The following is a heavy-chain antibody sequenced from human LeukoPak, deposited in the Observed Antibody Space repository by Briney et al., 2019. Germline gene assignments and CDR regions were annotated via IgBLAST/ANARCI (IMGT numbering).Heavy chain of an antibody. CDR2: IYYSGTT. V-gene: IGHV4-61*01. J-gene: IGHJ4*02. D-gene: IGHD4-11*01. CDR1: GGSVSSGTYY. CDR3: ARDRVRGNSNPFFDY. Sequence: TSETLSLTCTVSGGSVSSGTYYWSWIRQPPGKGLEWIGYIYYSGTTNYNPSLKSRVTISVGTSKNQFSLKLSSVTAADTAVYYCARDRVRGNSNPFFDYWGQGTLVTVSS.